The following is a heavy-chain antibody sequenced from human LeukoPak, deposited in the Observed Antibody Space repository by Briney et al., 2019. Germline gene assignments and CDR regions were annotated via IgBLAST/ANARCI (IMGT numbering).Heavy chain of an antibody. J-gene: IGHJ1*01. CDR1: GGSISSYY. CDR2: IYYSGST. D-gene: IGHD6-19*01. V-gene: IGHV4-59*01. CDR3: ARAVAVAGTGHFQH. Sequence: SETLSLTCTVSGGSISSYYWSWIRQPPGKGLEWIGYIYYSGSTNYNPSLKSRVTILVDTSKNQFSLKLSSVTAADTAVYYCARAVAVAGTGHFQHWGQGTLVTVSS.